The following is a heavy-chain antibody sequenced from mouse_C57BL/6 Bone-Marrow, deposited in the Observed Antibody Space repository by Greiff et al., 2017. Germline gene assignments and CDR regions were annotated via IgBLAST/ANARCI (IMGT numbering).Heavy chain of an antibody. CDR3: AREAPFTTVVADFDV. V-gene: IGHV3-3*01. CDR1: GFSINSDCY. J-gene: IGHJ1*03. CDR2: TFYSGIT. D-gene: IGHD1-1*01. Sequence: EVQLQQSGPSLVRPSQTLSLTCTVTGFSINSDCYWIWIRQFPGNKLEYIGYTFYSGITYYNPSLESRTYITRDTSKNQFSLKLSSVTTEDTATYYCAREAPFTTVVADFDVWGTGTTVTVSS.